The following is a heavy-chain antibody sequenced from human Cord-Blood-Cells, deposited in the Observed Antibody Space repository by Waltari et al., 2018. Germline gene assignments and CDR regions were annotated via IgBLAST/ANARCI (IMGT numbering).Heavy chain of an antibody. CDR1: GYSFTSYW. V-gene: IGHV5-51*03. CDR2: IYPGDSDT. D-gene: IGHD3-10*01. J-gene: IGHJ6*02. Sequence: EMQLVQSGAEVKNPGESLKISCKGSGYSFTSYWIGWVRQMPGKGLEWMGIIYPGDSDTRYSPSVQGQVTISADKSISTAYLQWSSLKASDTAMYYCARAPNYYGSGSYYYYGMDVWGQGTTVTISS. CDR3: ARAPNYYGSGSYYYYGMDV.